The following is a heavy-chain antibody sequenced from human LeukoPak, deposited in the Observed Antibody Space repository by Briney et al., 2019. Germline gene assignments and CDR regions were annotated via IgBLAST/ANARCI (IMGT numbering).Heavy chain of an antibody. Sequence: ASVKVSCKASGYTFTGYYMHWVRQAPGQGLEWMGWINPNSGGTNYAQKFQGRVTMTRDTSISTAYMELSRLRSDDTAVYYCARAGRQIQLWLGYNWFDPWGQGTLVTVSS. J-gene: IGHJ5*02. CDR1: GYTFTGYY. D-gene: IGHD5-18*01. CDR2: INPNSGGT. V-gene: IGHV1-2*02. CDR3: ARAGRQIQLWLGYNWFDP.